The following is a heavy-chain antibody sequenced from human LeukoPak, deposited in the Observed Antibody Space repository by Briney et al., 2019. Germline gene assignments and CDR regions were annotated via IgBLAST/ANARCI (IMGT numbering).Heavy chain of an antibody. J-gene: IGHJ4*02. CDR3: ATAPPHYYDSSGYYHPFDY. CDR1: GYTLTELS. V-gene: IGHV1-24*01. CDR2: FDPEDGET. Sequence: ASVKVSCKVSGYTLTELSMHWVRQAPGKELEWMGGFDPEDGETIYAQKFQGRVTMTEDTSTDTAYMELSSLRSEDTAVYYCATAPPHYYDSSGYYHPFDYWGQGTLVTVSS. D-gene: IGHD3-22*01.